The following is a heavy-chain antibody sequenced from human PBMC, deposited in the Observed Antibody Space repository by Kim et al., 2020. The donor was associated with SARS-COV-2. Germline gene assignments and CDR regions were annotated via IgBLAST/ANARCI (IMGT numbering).Heavy chain of an antibody. CDR2: VNPSDSDT. D-gene: IGHD1-26*01. Sequence: GESLKISCKGSGYSCTSYWIGWVRQMLGQGLEWMGNVNPSDSDTRNIPSFQGQVTISADKSISTAYLQWSSLKASDTAMYYCASGKIGGSYHGDFDYWGQGTLVTVSS. V-gene: IGHV5-51*01. J-gene: IGHJ4*02. CDR3: ASGKIGGSYHGDFDY. CDR1: GYSCTSYW.